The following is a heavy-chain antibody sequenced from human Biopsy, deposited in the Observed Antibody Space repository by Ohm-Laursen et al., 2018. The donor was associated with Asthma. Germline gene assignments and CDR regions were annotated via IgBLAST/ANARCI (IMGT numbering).Heavy chain of an antibody. CDR2: HDHEEGGT. CDR1: GYSLTDLS. V-gene: IGHV1-24*01. Sequence: SVKVSCKISGYSLTDLSMHWVRQAPGQGLEWMGGHDHEEGGTVNARRFQGRVAMTEDTSTDAAYMELSSLSSDDTAVYYCASDFPRDYVRYNFQFWGQGTLVTVSS. J-gene: IGHJ4*02. CDR3: ASDFPRDYVRYNFQF. D-gene: IGHD4-17*01.